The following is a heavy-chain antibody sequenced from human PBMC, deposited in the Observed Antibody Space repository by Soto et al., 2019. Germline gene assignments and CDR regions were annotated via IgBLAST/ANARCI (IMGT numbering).Heavy chain of an antibody. V-gene: IGHV1-18*01. CDR1: GYIFTSYG. CDR2: ISPYTGST. J-gene: IGHJ4*02. D-gene: IGHD3-16*01. Sequence: ASVKVSCKTSGYIFTSYGISWVRQAPGQGLEWMGWISPYTGSTYYADSVKGRFTISRDNSKNTLYLQMNSLRTEDTAVYYCARDLISAGGDVAYFVYWGQGTLVTVSS. CDR3: ARDLISAGGDVAYFVY.